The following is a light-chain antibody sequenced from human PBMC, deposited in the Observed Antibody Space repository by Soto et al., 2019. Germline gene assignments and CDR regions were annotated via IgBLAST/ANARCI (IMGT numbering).Light chain of an antibody. J-gene: IGLJ1*01. V-gene: IGLV2-14*01. CDR1: SSDVGAYNS. Sequence: QSVLTQPASVSGSPGQSITISCTGTSSDVGAYNSVSWYQQHPGKAPKLIIYDVSTRPSGISDRFSGSKSGNTASLTISGLQAEDESDYYCSSSTTSVTYVFGTGTKVTV. CDR2: DVS. CDR3: SSSTTSVTYV.